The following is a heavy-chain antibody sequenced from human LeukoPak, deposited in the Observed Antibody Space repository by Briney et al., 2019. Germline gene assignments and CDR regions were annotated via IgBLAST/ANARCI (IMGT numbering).Heavy chain of an antibody. J-gene: IGHJ4*02. D-gene: IGHD2-8*02. Sequence: PSETLSLTCAVYGGSFSGHYWSWIRQPPGKGLEWIGEINHSGSTNYNPSLKSRVTISVDTSKNQFSLKLSFVTAADTAVYYCASGTGGSDYWGQGTLVTVSS. CDR1: GGSFSGHY. CDR2: INHSGST. V-gene: IGHV4-34*01. CDR3: ASGTGGSDY.